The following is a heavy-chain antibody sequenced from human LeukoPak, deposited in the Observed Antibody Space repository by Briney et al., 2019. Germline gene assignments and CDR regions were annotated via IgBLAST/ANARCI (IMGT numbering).Heavy chain of an antibody. J-gene: IGHJ4*02. CDR3: ARGHSADYGYDY. D-gene: IGHD4-17*01. V-gene: IGHV4-4*07. CDR2: IYSSGST. CDR1: GGSISGYY. Sequence: SETLSLTCSVSGGSISGYYWTWIRQPAGKGLEWIGRIYSSGSTSYNPSLSSRLTMSVDTSENQFSLKLTSVTAADTAVYYCARGHSADYGYDYWGQGTLVTVSS.